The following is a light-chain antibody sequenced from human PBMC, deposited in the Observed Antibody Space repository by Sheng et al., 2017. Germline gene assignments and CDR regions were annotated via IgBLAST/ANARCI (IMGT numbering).Light chain of an antibody. J-gene: IGKJ5*01. Sequence: DIVLTQSPATLSLSPGERATLSCRASQSVSTYLAWYQQKPGQAPRLLIYDASTRATGVPARFSGGGSGTDFTLTISSLEPEDFAVYYCQQRFSWPPITFGQGTRLEI. CDR2: DAS. CDR1: QSVSTY. V-gene: IGKV3-11*01. CDR3: QQRFSWPPIT.